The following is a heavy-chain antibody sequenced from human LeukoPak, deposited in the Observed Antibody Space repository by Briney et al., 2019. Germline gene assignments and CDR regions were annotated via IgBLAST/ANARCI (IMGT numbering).Heavy chain of an antibody. Sequence: GGSLRLSCAASGFTFNSYAMSWVRQAPGKGLEWVSAISGSGGSTYYADSVKGRFTISRDNSKNTLYLQMNSLRAEDTAVYYCAKARILPLGGYYYVDAFDIWGQGTMVTVSS. D-gene: IGHD3-22*01. V-gene: IGHV3-23*01. J-gene: IGHJ3*02. CDR3: AKARILPLGGYYYVDAFDI. CDR2: ISGSGGST. CDR1: GFTFNSYA.